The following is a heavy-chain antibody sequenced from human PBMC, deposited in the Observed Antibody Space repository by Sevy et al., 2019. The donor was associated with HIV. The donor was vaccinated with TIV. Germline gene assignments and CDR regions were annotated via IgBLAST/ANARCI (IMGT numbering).Heavy chain of an antibody. CDR3: ARDSYYYGSGSYSDDAFDI. CDR2: ISSSSSYI. V-gene: IGHV3-21*01. CDR1: GVTFSSYS. J-gene: IGHJ3*02. Sequence: GGSLRLSCAASGVTFSSYSMNWVRQAPGKRLEWVSSISSSSSYIYYADSVKGRFTISRDNAKNSLYLQMNSLRAEDTAEYYCARDSYYYGSGSYSDDAFDIWGQGAMVTVSS. D-gene: IGHD3-10*01.